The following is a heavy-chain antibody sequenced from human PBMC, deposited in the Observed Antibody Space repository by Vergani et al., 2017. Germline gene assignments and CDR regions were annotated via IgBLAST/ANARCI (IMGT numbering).Heavy chain of an antibody. CDR1: GYIFTSYD. J-gene: IGHJ4*02. Sequence: QVQLVQSGAEVKKPGASVKVSCKASGYIFTSYDINWVRQATGQGLEWRGWMNPNSGNTGYAQKFQGRVTMTRNTSISTAYMELSSLRSEDTAVYYCASAAYDILTGYYDPSYYWGQGTLVTVSS. CDR2: MNPNSGNT. V-gene: IGHV1-8*01. D-gene: IGHD3-9*01. CDR3: ASAAYDILTGYYDPSYY.